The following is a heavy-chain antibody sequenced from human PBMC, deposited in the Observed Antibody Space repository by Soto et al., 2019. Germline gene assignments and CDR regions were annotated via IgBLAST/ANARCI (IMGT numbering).Heavy chain of an antibody. CDR2: IIPIFGTA. CDR3: ARGDVDIVATTVLRGYYYYGMDV. D-gene: IGHD5-12*01. J-gene: IGHJ6*02. CDR1: GGTFSSYA. Sequence: ASVKVSCKASGGTFSSYAISWVRQAPGQGLEWMGGIIPIFGTANYAQKFQGRVTITADESTSTAYMELSSLRSEDTAVYYCARGDVDIVATTVLRGYYYYGMDVWGQGTTVTVSS. V-gene: IGHV1-69*13.